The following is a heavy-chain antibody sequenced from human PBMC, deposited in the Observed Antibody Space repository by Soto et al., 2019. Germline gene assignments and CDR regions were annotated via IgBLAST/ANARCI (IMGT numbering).Heavy chain of an antibody. V-gene: IGHV4-61*01. Sequence: TLSLTCTVSGGSVSSVSYYWSWIRQPPGNGLEWIGYIYYSGSTDYNPSLKSRVTISVDTSKNQFSLKLSSVTAADTAVYYCARDLVAAQPYYYYGMDVWGQGTTVTVSS. CDR3: ARDLVAAQPYYYYGMDV. J-gene: IGHJ6*02. D-gene: IGHD6-13*01. CDR2: IYYSGST. CDR1: GGSVSSVSYY.